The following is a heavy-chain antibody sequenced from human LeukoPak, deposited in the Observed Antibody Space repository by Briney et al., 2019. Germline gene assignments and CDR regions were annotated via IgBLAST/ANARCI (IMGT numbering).Heavy chain of an antibody. D-gene: IGHD6-19*01. CDR1: GFTFRDEA. Sequence: GGSLRLSCAASGFTFRDEAMSWVRQAPGKGLDRVSSISGAAGGIYYADSVRGRFTISRDNSKNTLYLQMNSLGVGDTAVYYCVKNGARSGWCAEFASWGQGTLVTVSS. CDR2: ISGAAGGI. J-gene: IGHJ5*02. V-gene: IGHV3-23*01. CDR3: VKNGARSGWCAEFAS.